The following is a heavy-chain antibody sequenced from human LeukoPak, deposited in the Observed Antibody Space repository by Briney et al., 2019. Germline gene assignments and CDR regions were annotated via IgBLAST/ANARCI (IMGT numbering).Heavy chain of an antibody. CDR1: GFTFSSYA. V-gene: IGHV3-23*01. CDR3: AKEHYGSGMTTFDY. Sequence: PGGSLGLSCAASGFTFSSYAMTWVRQAPGEGLEWVSGISGSGGNTYYPDSVRGRFTISRDNSKNTLSLQMNSLRAEDTAVYYCAKEHYGSGMTTFDYWGQGTLVTVSS. D-gene: IGHD3-10*01. J-gene: IGHJ4*02. CDR2: ISGSGGNT.